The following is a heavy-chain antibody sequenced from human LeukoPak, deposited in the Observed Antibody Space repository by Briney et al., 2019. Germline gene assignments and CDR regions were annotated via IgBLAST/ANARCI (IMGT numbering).Heavy chain of an antibody. D-gene: IGHD5-18*01. Sequence: SVKVSCKASGGTFRSYAISWVRQAPGQGLEWMGGIIPIFGTANYAQKFQGRVTITADESTSTAYMELSSLRSEDTAVYYCARDQGYRYGYGDFDYWGQGTLVTVPS. J-gene: IGHJ4*02. V-gene: IGHV1-69*13. CDR3: ARDQGYRYGYGDFDY. CDR2: IIPIFGTA. CDR1: GGTFRSYA.